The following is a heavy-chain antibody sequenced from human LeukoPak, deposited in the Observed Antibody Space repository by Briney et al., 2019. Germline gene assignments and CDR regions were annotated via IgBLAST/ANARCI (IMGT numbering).Heavy chain of an antibody. Sequence: GGSLRLSCAASGFIFDDYTMHWVRQGPGKTLEWVALVSWDGTPYYADSAKGRFTISRDNSKNALYLEMDSLRTDDTAFYYCAKDLTYESSGTVIDNWGQGTLVTVSS. D-gene: IGHD3-22*01. J-gene: IGHJ4*02. CDR1: GFIFDDYT. CDR3: AKDLTYESSGTVIDN. V-gene: IGHV3-43*01. CDR2: VSWDGTP.